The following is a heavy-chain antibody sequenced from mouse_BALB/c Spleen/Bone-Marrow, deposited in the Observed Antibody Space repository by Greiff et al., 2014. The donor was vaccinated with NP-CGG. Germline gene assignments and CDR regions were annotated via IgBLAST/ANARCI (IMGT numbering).Heavy chain of an antibody. Sequence: VKLMESGAELVRPGSSVKICKASGYAFSSYWMNWVKQRPGQGLEWIGQIYPGDGDTNYSGKFKGKATLTADESSSTAYMQLSSLTSEDSAVYFCAFGNYDFDYWGQGTTLTVSS. CDR2: IYPGDGDT. CDR1: GYAFSSYW. CDR3: AFGNYDFDY. V-gene: IGHV1-80*01. D-gene: IGHD2-1*01. J-gene: IGHJ2*01.